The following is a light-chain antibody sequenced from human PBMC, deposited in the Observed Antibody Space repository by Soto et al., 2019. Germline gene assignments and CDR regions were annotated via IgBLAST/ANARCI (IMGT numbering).Light chain of an antibody. V-gene: IGKV3-20*01. CDR1: QSVNSSY. CDR2: GAS. CDR3: QHYGSSLWT. Sequence: EIALTQSLGTLSVSPGERATLACRASQSVNSSYLAWYQQKPGQAPRLLIYGASSRATGIPDRFSGSGSGTDFTLTISRLEPEDFAVYYCQHYGSSLWTFGQGTKVEIK. J-gene: IGKJ1*01.